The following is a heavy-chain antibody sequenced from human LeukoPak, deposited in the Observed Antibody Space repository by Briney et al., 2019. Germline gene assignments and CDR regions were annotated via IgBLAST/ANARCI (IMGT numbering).Heavy chain of an antibody. CDR3: ARSPYGDWAYDYFDY. Sequence: GGSLRLSCAVSGFIVTGNYMTWVRLAPGKGLEWVSTIYSGGTTFYTDSVRGRFTISRDNSKSTLYLQMNFLRAEDTAVYYCARSPYGDWAYDYFDYWGQGTLVTVSS. CDR1: GFIVTGNY. CDR2: IYSGGTT. D-gene: IGHD4-17*01. V-gene: IGHV3-66*02. J-gene: IGHJ4*02.